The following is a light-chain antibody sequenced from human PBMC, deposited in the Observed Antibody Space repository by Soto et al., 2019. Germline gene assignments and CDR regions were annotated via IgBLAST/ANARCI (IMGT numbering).Light chain of an antibody. CDR1: SSDVGGYNY. CDR2: EVS. Sequence: QSVLTQPASVSGSPGQSITISCTGTSSDVGGYNYVSWYQQHPGKAPKLMIYEVSNRPSGVSTRFSGSKSGNTASLTISGLQAEDEADYYCSSYTSSRTRVFGTGTKFTLL. J-gene: IGLJ1*01. CDR3: SSYTSSRTRV. V-gene: IGLV2-14*01.